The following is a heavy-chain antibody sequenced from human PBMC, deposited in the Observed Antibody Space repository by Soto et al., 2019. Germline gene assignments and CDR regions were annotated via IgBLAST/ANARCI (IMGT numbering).Heavy chain of an antibody. CDR3: VRGRIYDYVWGSSRYNFDY. V-gene: IGHV4-34*01. CDR1: GESFSGYY. J-gene: IGHJ4*02. CDR2: INHSGST. D-gene: IGHD3-16*02. Sequence: SETLSLTCAVYGESFSGYYWSWIRQPPGKGLEWIGEINHSGSTNYNPSLKSRVTISVDTSKNQFSLKLSSVTAADTAVYYCVRGRIYDYVWGSSRYNFDYWGQGTLVTVSS.